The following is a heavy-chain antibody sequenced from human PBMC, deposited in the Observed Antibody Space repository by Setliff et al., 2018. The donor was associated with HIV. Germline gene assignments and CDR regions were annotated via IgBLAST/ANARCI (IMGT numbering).Heavy chain of an antibody. CDR1: GYTFSSFA. V-gene: IGHV1-18*01. CDR2: VSGYNGHT. J-gene: IGHJ4*02. CDR3: ARVGPFEFDSSGYAEF. Sequence: ASVKVSCKASGYTFSSFAMSWVRQAPGQGLEWVAWVSGYNGHTNYAQRFQGRVTVTTDTSTSTAYMELRSLRSDDTAVYFCARVGPFEFDSSGYAEFWGQGTPVTVSS. D-gene: IGHD3-22*01.